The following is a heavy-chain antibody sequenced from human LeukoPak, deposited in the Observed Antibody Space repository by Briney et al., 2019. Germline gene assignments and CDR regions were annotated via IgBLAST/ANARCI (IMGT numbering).Heavy chain of an antibody. CDR1: GGSISSYY. CDR3: ARGPHYYGSGSYYNRGAVDY. Sequence: SETLSLTCTVSGGSISSYYWSWIRQPAVKALEWIGRIYTSGSTNYNPSLKSRVTMSVDTSKNQFSLKLSSVTAADTAVYYCARGPHYYGSGSYYNRGAVDYWGQGTLVTVSS. J-gene: IGHJ4*02. D-gene: IGHD3-10*01. CDR2: IYTSGST. V-gene: IGHV4-4*07.